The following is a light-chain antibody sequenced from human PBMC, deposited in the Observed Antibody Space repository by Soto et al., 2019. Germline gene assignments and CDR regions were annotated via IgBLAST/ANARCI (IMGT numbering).Light chain of an antibody. CDR1: QSVSSY. J-gene: IGKJ5*01. V-gene: IGKV3-11*01. CDR3: QQRSNWIT. CDR2: DAS. Sequence: DIVLTQSPATLSLSPGERATLSCWASQSVSSYLAWYQQKPGQAPRLLIYDASSRATGIPARFSGSGSGTDFTLTISSVEPEDFEVYYCQQRSNWITFGQGTRLEIK.